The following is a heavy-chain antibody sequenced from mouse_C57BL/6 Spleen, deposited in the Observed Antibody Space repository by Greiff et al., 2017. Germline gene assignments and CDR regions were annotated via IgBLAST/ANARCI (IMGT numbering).Heavy chain of an antibody. CDR3: GGMTRGDWYFEV. CDR2: IYPGSGST. CDR1: GYTFTSYW. V-gene: IGHV1-55*01. D-gene: IGHD2-13*01. Sequence: VQLQQSGAELVKPGASVKMSCKASGYTFTSYWITWVKQRTGQGLEWIGDIYPGSGSTNYNDKFKSKATLTVDTSSSTAYMQLSRLTSEDSAVDCCGGMTRGDWYFEVRGTGATVTVSS. J-gene: IGHJ1*03.